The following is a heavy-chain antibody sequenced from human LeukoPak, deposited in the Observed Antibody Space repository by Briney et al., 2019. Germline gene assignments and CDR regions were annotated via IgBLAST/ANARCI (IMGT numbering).Heavy chain of an antibody. D-gene: IGHD7-27*01. Sequence: GGSLRLSCAASGFTFNNYAMSWVRQAPGKRLEWVSIIGNNGGGIHCADSVKGRFTISRDNFKNALYLQMKSLRVEDTAVYYCAIDPNWGTHSWGQGVLVTVSS. J-gene: IGHJ4*02. CDR1: GFTFNNYA. CDR2: IGNNGGGI. CDR3: AIDPNWGTHS. V-gene: IGHV3-23*01.